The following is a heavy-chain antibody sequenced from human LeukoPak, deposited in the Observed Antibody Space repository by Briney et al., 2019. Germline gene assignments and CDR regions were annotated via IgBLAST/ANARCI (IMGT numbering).Heavy chain of an antibody. CDR2: ISYDRSNK. Sequence: EPGGSLRLSCAASGFTFSSYAMHWVRQAPGRGLEWVAVISYDRSNKYYADSVKGRFTISRDNSKNTLYLQMNSLRAEDTAVYYCARESGSYYEGAFDIWGQGTMVTVSS. CDR1: GFTFSSYA. J-gene: IGHJ3*02. CDR3: ARESGSYYEGAFDI. V-gene: IGHV3-30-3*01. D-gene: IGHD1-26*01.